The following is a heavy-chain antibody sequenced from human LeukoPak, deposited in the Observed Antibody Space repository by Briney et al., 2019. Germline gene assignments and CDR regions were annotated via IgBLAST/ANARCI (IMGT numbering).Heavy chain of an antibody. Sequence: VKVSCKAXGYXFXSYYMHRVRQAPGQGLEWMGLINPSGGSTSYAQKFQGRVTMTRDTSTSTVYMELSSLRSEDTAVYYCARGAGTMIADYWGQGTLVTVSS. J-gene: IGHJ4*02. CDR3: ARGAGTMIADY. CDR1: GYXFXSYY. D-gene: IGHD3-22*01. CDR2: INPSGGST. V-gene: IGHV1-46*01.